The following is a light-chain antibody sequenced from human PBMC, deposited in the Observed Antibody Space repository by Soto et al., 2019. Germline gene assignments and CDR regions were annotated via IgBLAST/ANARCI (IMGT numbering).Light chain of an antibody. CDR1: NSDVGGYNY. Sequence: QSALTQPASVSGSPGQSITISCSGTNSDVGGYNYISWYQQHPGKAPKLMMYDVSYRPSGISNRFSGSKSDNTASLNISGLQADDEGDYYGRSYTTRSLHVFGTGTKLTV. CDR3: RSYTTRSLHV. J-gene: IGLJ1*01. CDR2: DVS. V-gene: IGLV2-14*01.